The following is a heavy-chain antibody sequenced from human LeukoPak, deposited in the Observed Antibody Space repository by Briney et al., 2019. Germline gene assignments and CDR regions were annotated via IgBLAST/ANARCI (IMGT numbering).Heavy chain of an antibody. V-gene: IGHV4-39*01. CDR1: ARSISSSSYY. CDR2: TYYSGST. Sequence: SETLSLTCTVSARSISSSSYYWGWIRKPPGKGLQRIGRTYYSGSTYYNPSLKSRVTIYVDTSKNQFSLKLSSVTAADTAVYDCASTYYYASSGYYEWGQGTLVTVSS. D-gene: IGHD3-22*01. J-gene: IGHJ4*02. CDR3: ASTYYYASSGYYE.